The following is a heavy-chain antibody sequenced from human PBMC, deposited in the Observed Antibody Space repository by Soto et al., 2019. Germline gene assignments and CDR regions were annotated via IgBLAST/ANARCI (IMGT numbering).Heavy chain of an antibody. CDR3: ARGGEYYYDSSGYRLVT. V-gene: IGHV3-74*01. J-gene: IGHJ4*02. CDR1: GFTLSHYW. D-gene: IGHD3-22*01. CDR2: INSDGSST. Sequence: GGSLRLSCAASGFTLSHYWMHWVRQAPGKGLVWVSRINSDGSSTSHADSVKGRFTISRDNTKNTLYLRMNSLRAEDTAVYYCARGGEYYYDSSGYRLVTWGQGTLVTVSS.